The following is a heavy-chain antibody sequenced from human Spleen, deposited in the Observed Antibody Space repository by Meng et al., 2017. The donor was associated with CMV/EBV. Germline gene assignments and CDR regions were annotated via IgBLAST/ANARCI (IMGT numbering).Heavy chain of an antibody. CDR2: ISYDGSNK. V-gene: IGHV3-30*04. CDR3: ARARVPAAISGYYGMDV. J-gene: IGHJ6*02. CDR1: GFTFSSYA. D-gene: IGHD2-2*01. Sequence: LSLTCAASGFTFSSYAMHWVRQAPGKGLEWVAVISYDGSNKYYADSVKGRFTISRDNSKNTLYLQMNSLRAEDTAVYYCARARVPAAISGYYGMDVWGQGTTVTVSS.